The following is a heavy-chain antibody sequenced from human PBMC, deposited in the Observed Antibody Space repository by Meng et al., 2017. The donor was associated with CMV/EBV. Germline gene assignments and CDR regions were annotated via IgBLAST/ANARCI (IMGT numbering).Heavy chain of an antibody. J-gene: IGHJ4*02. CDR1: GGSFRGYY. D-gene: IGHD6-13*01. V-gene: IGHV4-34*01. Sequence: QVQLTQWGAGLLKPSETLSLTCAVYGGSFRGYYWSWIRQPPGKGLEWIGEINHSGSTNYNPSLKSRVTISVDTSKNQFSLKLSSVTAADTAVYYCARGGIAAAGPFDYWGQGTLVTVSS. CDR2: INHSGST. CDR3: ARGGIAAAGPFDY.